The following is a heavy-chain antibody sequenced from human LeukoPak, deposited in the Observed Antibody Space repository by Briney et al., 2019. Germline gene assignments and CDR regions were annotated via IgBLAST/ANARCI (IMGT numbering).Heavy chain of an antibody. V-gene: IGHV4-34*01. D-gene: IGHD4-4*01. CDR1: GGSFSGYY. CDR3: ARGVDDYSNYGFDY. Sequence: PSETLSLTCAVYGGSFSGYYWSWIRQPPGKGLEWIGEINHSGSTNYNPSLKSRVTISVDTSKDQFSLRLSSVTAADTAVYYCARGVDDYSNYGFDYWGQGTLVTVSS. CDR2: INHSGST. J-gene: IGHJ4*02.